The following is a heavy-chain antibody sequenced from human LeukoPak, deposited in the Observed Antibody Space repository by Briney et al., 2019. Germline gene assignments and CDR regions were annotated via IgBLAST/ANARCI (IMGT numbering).Heavy chain of an antibody. J-gene: IGHJ6*02. D-gene: IGHD2-15*01. CDR3: AAASGGHNYGMDV. Sequence: PSETLSLTCAVYGGSFSGYYWSWIRQPPGKGLEWIGEINHSGSTNYNPSLKSRVTMSVDTSKEQFSLKLSSVTAADTAVYYCAAASGGHNYGMDVWGQGTTVTVSS. CDR1: GGSFSGYY. V-gene: IGHV4-34*01. CDR2: INHSGST.